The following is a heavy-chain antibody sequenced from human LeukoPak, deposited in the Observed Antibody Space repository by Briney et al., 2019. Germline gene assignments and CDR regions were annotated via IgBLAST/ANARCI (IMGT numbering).Heavy chain of an antibody. CDR2: IYHSGST. J-gene: IGHJ3*02. D-gene: IGHD3-3*01. CDR3: ARSSYYDFWSGSGVGAFDI. CDR1: GGSISSGGYS. Sequence: SETLSLTCAVSGGSISSGGYSWSWIRQPPGKGLEWIGYIYHSGSTYYNPSLKSRVTISVDRSKNQFSLKLSSVTAADTAVYYCARSSYYDFWSGSGVGAFDIWGQGTMVTVSS. V-gene: IGHV4-30-2*01.